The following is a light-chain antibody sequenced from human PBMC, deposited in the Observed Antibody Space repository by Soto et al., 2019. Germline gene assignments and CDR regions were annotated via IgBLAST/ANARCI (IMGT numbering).Light chain of an antibody. CDR3: QQYGSSPPWT. J-gene: IGKJ1*01. V-gene: IGKV3-20*01. CDR2: GAS. Sequence: EILMTQSPCTLPVSPGERATLSCVAGQSVRRKLAWYQQKPGQAPRLLSYGASSRATGIPDRFSGSGSGTDFSLTISRLEHEDFAAYYCQQYGSSPPWTFGQGTKVDIK. CDR1: QSVRRK.